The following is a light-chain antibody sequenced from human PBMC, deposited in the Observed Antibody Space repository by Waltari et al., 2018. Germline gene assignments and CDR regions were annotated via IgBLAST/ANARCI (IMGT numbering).Light chain of an antibody. J-gene: IGLJ3*02. CDR2: EDT. V-gene: IGLV3-10*01. CDR1: ALPRKN. CDR3: YSTDISGSLWV. Sequence: SYELTQPPSVSVSPGQTARIACPGDALPRKNAYWYQHKSGQAPVLVIYEDTKRPSAIPERFSGSSSGAVATLTISGAQEEDEADYYCYSTDISGSLWVFGGGTKVTVL.